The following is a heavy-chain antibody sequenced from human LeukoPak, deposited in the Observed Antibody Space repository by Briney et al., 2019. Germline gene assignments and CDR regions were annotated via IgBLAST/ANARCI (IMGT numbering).Heavy chain of an antibody. J-gene: IGHJ5*02. D-gene: IGHD2-15*01. Sequence: ASVKVSCKASGYTFTSNYIHWVRQAPGQGLEWMGMIYPGDGSTSYAQKFQGRVTVTRDTSTSTVHMELSGLRSEDTAVYYCARDGCSGGSCYGWFDPWGQGTLVTVSS. CDR2: IYPGDGST. V-gene: IGHV1-46*01. CDR3: ARDGCSGGSCYGWFDP. CDR1: GYTFTSNY.